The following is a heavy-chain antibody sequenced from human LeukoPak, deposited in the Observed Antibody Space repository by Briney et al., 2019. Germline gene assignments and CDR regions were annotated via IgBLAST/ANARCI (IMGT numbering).Heavy chain of an antibody. CDR2: MNPNSGNT. D-gene: IGHD5-12*01. J-gene: IGHJ6*03. Sequence: ASVKVSCKASGYTFTSYDINWVRQATGQGLEWMGWMNPNSGNTNYAQKLQGRVTMTTDTSTSTAYIELRSLRSDDTAVYYCARNRYSGYDYLDYYYYMDVWGKGTTVTISS. V-gene: IGHV1-18*01. CDR3: ARNRYSGYDYLDYYYYMDV. CDR1: GYTFTSYD.